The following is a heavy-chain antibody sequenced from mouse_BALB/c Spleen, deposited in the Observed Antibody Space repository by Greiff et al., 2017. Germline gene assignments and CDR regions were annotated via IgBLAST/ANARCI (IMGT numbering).Heavy chain of an antibody. CDR1: GFSLTSYG. Sequence: VQVVESGPGLVAPSQSLSITCTVSGFSLTSYGVHWVRQPPGKGLEWLGVIWAGGSTNYNSALMSRLSISKDNSKSQVFLKMNSLQTDDTAMYYCARVAYDYDGAWFAYWGQGTLVTVSA. V-gene: IGHV2-9*02. CDR3: ARVAYDYDGAWFAY. CDR2: IWAGGST. D-gene: IGHD2-4*01. J-gene: IGHJ3*01.